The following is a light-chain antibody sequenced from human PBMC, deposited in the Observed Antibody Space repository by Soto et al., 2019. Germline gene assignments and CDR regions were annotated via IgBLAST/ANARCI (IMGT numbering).Light chain of an antibody. Sequence: EIVLTQSPFTLALSPGERAVLSCRASQSVSTSLAWYQHKPGQAPRLFIYDASKRAPGIPARFSGSGSGTDFTLTISSLEPEDLAVYYCQVRDVWPSFGQGTKV. V-gene: IGKV3-11*01. CDR2: DAS. CDR1: QSVSTS. J-gene: IGKJ1*01. CDR3: QVRDVWPS.